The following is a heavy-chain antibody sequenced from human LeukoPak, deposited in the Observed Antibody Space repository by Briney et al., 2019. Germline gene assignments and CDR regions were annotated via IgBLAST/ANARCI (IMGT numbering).Heavy chain of an antibody. D-gene: IGHD6-19*01. CDR1: GFTFSSYG. J-gene: IGHJ4*02. CDR3: ARVSSGYSSGWSMGY. V-gene: IGHV3-30*02. Sequence: GGSLRLSCAASGFTFSSYGMHWVRQAPGKGLEWVAFIRYDGSNKYYADSVKGRFTISRDNSKNSLYLQINSLRAEDTAVYYCARVSSGYSSGWSMGYWGQGTLVTVSS. CDR2: IRYDGSNK.